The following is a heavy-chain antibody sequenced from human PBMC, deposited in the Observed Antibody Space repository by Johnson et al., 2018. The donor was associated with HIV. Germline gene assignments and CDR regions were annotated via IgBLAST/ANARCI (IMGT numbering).Heavy chain of an antibody. D-gene: IGHD6-13*01. V-gene: IGHV3-20*03. J-gene: IGHJ3*02. CDR2: INWNGGST. CDR3: ARGKGAAVGLDAFDI. Sequence: WVSGINWNGGSTGYVDSMKGRFTISRDNARNSLYLQMNSLRAEDTALYYCARGKGAAVGLDAFDIWGQGTMVTVSS.